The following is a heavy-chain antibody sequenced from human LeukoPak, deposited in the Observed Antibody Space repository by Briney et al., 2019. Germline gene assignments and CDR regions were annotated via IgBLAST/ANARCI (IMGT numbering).Heavy chain of an antibody. CDR2: IRYDGSNK. Sequence: GGSLRLSCAASGFTFSSYGMHWVRQAPGKGLEWVAFIRYDGSNKYYADSVKGRFTISRDNSKNTLYLQMNSLRAEDTALYYCAKDREAMIVVNDAFDIWGQGTMVTVSS. D-gene: IGHD3-22*01. CDR3: AKDREAMIVVNDAFDI. V-gene: IGHV3-30*02. J-gene: IGHJ3*02. CDR1: GFTFSSYG.